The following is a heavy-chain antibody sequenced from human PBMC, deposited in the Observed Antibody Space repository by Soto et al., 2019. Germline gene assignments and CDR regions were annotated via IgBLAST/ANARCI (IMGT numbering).Heavy chain of an antibody. V-gene: IGHV1-69*01. CDR3: ARDLVVDSSGYGQYYYYGMDV. J-gene: IGHJ6*02. CDR2: IIPIFGTA. D-gene: IGHD3-22*01. Sequence: QVQLVQSGAEVKKPGSSVKVSCKDSGGTFSSYAISWVRQAPGQGLEWMGGIIPIFGTANYAQKFQCRVTITADESTSTAYMELSSLRSEDTAVYYCARDLVVDSSGYGQYYYYGMDVWGQGTTVTFSS. CDR1: GGTFSSYA.